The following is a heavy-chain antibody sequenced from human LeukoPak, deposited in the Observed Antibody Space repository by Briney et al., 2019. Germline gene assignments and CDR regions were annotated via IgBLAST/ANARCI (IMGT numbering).Heavy chain of an antibody. V-gene: IGHV4-59*01. D-gene: IGHD5-18*01. CDR3: ASLGVAGYSYGDDY. Sequence: SETLSLTCTVSGGSISSYYWSWIRQPPGKGLEWIGYIYYSGSTNYNPSLKSRVTISVDTSKNQSSLKLSSVTAADTAVYYCASLGVAGYSYGDDYWGQGTLVTVSS. CDR1: GGSISSYY. J-gene: IGHJ4*02. CDR2: IYYSGST.